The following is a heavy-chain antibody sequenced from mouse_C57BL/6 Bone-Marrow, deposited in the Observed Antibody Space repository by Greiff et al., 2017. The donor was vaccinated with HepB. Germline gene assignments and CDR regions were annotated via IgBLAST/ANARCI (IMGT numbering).Heavy chain of an antibody. V-gene: IGHV1-81*01. J-gene: IGHJ3*01. D-gene: IGHD2-1*01. CDR1: GYTFTSYG. Sequence: VQLQQSGAELARPGASVKLSCKASGYTFTSYGISWVKQRTGQGLEWIGEIYPRSGNTYYNEKFKGKATLTADKSSSTAYIELRSLTSEDSAVYFCARGYGNPFAYWGQGTLVTVSA. CDR2: IYPRSGNT. CDR3: ARGYGNPFAY.